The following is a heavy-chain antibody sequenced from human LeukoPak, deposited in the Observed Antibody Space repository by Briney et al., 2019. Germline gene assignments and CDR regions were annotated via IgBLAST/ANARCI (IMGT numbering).Heavy chain of an antibody. CDR3: ARRSYYDSSGYYPSAFDI. CDR1: GYSFTSYW. Sequence: GESLKISCKGSGYSFTSYWIGWVRQMPGKGLEWMGIIYPGDSDTRYSPSFQGQVTISADKSISTAYLQWSSLKASDTAMYYCARRSYYDSSGYYPSAFDIWGQGTMVTVSS. J-gene: IGHJ3*02. D-gene: IGHD3-22*01. CDR2: IYPGDSDT. V-gene: IGHV5-51*01.